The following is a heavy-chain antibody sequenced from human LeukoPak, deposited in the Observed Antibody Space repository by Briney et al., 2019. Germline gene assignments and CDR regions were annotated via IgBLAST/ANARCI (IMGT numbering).Heavy chain of an antibody. CDR2: IIPIFGTA. D-gene: IGHD2-2*01. V-gene: IGHV1-69*05. J-gene: IGHJ4*02. Sequence: SVKVSCKASGGTFSSYAISWVRQAPGQGLEWMGGIIPIFGTANYAQKFQGRVTITTVESTSTAYMELSSLRSEDTAVYYCARDNCSSTSCYFRLNYWGQGTLVTVSS. CDR1: GGTFSSYA. CDR3: ARDNCSSTSCYFRLNY.